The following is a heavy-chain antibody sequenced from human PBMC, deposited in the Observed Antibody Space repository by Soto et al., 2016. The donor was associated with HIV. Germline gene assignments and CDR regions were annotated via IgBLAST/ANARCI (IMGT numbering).Heavy chain of an antibody. V-gene: IGHV4-38-2*01. J-gene: IGHJ5*02. D-gene: IGHD3-3*01. CDR2: IYHSGST. CDR3: ARGRVYDFWSGPNWFDP. Sequence: QVQLQESGPGLVKPSETLSLTCAVSGYSISSGYYWGWIRQPPGKGLEWIGSIYHSGSTYYNPSLKSRVTISVDTSKNQFSLKLSSVTAADTAVYYCARGRVYDFWSGPNWFDPGPGTLVTVSS. CDR1: GYSISSGYY.